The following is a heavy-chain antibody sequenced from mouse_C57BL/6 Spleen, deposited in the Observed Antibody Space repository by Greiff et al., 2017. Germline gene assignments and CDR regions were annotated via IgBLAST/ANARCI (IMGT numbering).Heavy chain of an antibody. V-gene: IGHV1-64*01. CDR2: IHPNSGST. D-gene: IGHD2-4*01. Sequence: VQLQQPGAELVKPGASVKLSCKASGYTFTSYWMHWVKQRPGQGLEWIGMIHPNSGSTNYNEKFKSKATLTVEKSSSTAYMQLSSLTSEDSAVYYCARPHYDYDGYAMDYWGQGTSVTVSS. CDR3: ARPHYDYDGYAMDY. J-gene: IGHJ4*01. CDR1: GYTFTSYW.